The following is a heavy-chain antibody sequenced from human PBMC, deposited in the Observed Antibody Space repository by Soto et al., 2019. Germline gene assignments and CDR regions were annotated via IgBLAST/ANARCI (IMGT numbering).Heavy chain of an antibody. V-gene: IGHV3-23*04. Sequence: EVQLVESGGGLVQPGRSLRLSCAASGFTFDDYAMHWVRQAPGKGLEWVSTISGSGDSAYYADSVKGRFTISRDNSKNTLYLQMNSLRAEDTAVYYCATKITFGGVSDYWGQGTLVTVSS. J-gene: IGHJ4*02. CDR2: ISGSGDSA. CDR1: GFTFDDYA. CDR3: ATKITFGGVSDY. D-gene: IGHD3-16*01.